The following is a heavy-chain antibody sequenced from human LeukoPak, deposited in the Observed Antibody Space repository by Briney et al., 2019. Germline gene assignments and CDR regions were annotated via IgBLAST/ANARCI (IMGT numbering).Heavy chain of an antibody. CDR3: AKIPGYSYGNDAFDI. J-gene: IGHJ3*02. Sequence: PGGSLRLSCAASGFTFSDYNMNWVRQVPGKGLESVSYMSRSGDIIYYADSVKGRFTISRDNSKNTLYLQMNSLRAEDTAVYYCAKIPGYSYGNDAFDIWGQGTMVTVSS. CDR1: GFTFSDYN. V-gene: IGHV3-48*01. CDR2: MSRSGDII. D-gene: IGHD5-18*01.